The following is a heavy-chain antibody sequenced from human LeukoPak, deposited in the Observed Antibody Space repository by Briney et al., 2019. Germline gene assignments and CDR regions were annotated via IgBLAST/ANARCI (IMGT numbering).Heavy chain of an antibody. J-gene: IGHJ4*02. CDR2: ISWNSGSI. V-gene: IGHV3-9*03. CDR3: AKDIGAILLAAAGFDY. Sequence: GGSLRLSCAASGFTFDDYAMHWVRQAPGKGLEWVSGISWNSGSIGYADSVKGRFTISRDNAKNSLYLQMNSLRAEDMALYYCAKDIGAILLAAAGFDYWGQGTLVTVSS. D-gene: IGHD6-13*01. CDR1: GFTFDDYA.